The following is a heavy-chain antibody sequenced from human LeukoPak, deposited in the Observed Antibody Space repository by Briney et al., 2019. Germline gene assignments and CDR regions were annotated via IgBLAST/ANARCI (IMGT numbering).Heavy chain of an antibody. CDR2: IYYTGST. Sequence: SETLSLTCTVSGGSISSFYWSWIRQPPGKGLEWIGYIYYTGSTNYNSSLKSRVTISVDTSKNQFSLNLSSVTAADTAMYYCARGPRRCSGGSCYRLVRGPHDPWGQGTLVTVSS. D-gene: IGHD2-15*01. V-gene: IGHV4-59*01. CDR3: ARGPRRCSGGSCYRLVRGPHDP. CDR1: GGSISSFY. J-gene: IGHJ5*02.